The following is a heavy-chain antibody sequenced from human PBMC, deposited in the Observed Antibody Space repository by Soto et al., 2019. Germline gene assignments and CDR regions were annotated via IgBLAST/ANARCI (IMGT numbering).Heavy chain of an antibody. Sequence: KTSETLSLTCSVSGGTISGYYWTWIRQPAGKGLEWIGRIYSSGNTKYNPSLQSRVTMSLDTSNNQFSLRLTSVTAADTAVYYCARGQRFSDWFDSWGQGTLVTVSS. CDR1: GGTISGYY. V-gene: IGHV4-4*07. CDR3: ARGQRFSDWFDS. D-gene: IGHD3-3*01. J-gene: IGHJ5*01. CDR2: IYSSGNT.